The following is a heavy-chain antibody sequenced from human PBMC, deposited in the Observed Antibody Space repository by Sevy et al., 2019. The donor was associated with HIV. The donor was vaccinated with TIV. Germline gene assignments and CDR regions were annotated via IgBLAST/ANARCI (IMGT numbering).Heavy chain of an antibody. CDR2: IHHSGST. V-gene: IGHV4-4*02. CDR3: ARDLNDFWSGPLDV. CDR1: GGSISTNIW. Sequence: SETLSLTCAVSGGSISTNIWWSWVRQSPGEGLEWIGEIHHSGSTNYNPSLKSRVTMSVDKSKNQFSLKLTSVTAADTAVYYCARDLNDFWSGPLDVWGQGTTVTVSS. D-gene: IGHD3-3*01. J-gene: IGHJ6*02.